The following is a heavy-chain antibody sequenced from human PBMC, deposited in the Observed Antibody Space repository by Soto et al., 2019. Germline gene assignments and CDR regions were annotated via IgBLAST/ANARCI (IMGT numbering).Heavy chain of an antibody. D-gene: IGHD2-15*01. CDR1: GGSVDRGDYY. V-gene: IGHV4-30-4*01. CDR3: ARRGRLRERYFDP. J-gene: IGHJ5*02. Sequence: PSETLSLTCTVSGGSVDRGDYYWTWIRQPPGKGLEWIAYVSSYRGATYYNPSLKSRLTISLDMSKNQFSLNLTSVTAADTAVYYCARRGRLRERYFDPWGQGTRVTVSS. CDR2: VSSYRGAT.